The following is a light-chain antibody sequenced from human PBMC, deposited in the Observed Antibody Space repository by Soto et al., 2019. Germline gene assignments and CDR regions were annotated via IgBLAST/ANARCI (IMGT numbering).Light chain of an antibody. V-gene: IGLV2-11*01. CDR2: NVS. J-gene: IGLJ2*01. CDR3: SSYTSTTKV. Sequence: QSALTQPRSVSGSPGQSVTISCTGTGSDVGFYDYVSWYQHHPGNAPKVIIFNVSQRPSGVPDRFSGSKSGNTASLTISGLQAADEADYYCSSYTSTTKVFGGGTKLTVL. CDR1: GSDVGFYDY.